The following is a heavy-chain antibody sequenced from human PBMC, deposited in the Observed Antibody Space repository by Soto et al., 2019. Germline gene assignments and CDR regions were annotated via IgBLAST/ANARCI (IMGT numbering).Heavy chain of an antibody. CDR2: ISGSGGST. CDR1: GFTFSSYA. Sequence: EVQLLESGGGLVQPGGSLRLSCAASGFTFSSYAMSWVRQAPGKGLEWVSAISGSGGSTYYADSVKGRFTISRDNSKNTLYLQMNSLRAEDTAVYYCANDRGYDYEGTDYWGQGTLVTVSS. V-gene: IGHV3-23*01. J-gene: IGHJ4*02. D-gene: IGHD5-12*01. CDR3: ANDRGYDYEGTDY.